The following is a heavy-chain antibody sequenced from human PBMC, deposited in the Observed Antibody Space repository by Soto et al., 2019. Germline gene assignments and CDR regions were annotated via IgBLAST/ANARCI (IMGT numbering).Heavy chain of an antibody. CDR2: INPYNGNT. CDR3: VRGPTSSRVDY. Sequence: QVQLVQSGGEVKKPGASVKVSCKASGYTFTRHGINWVRQAPGQGLEWLGWINPYNGNTKYAQKVQGRVTMTTDTSTSTAYMDLRSLRSDDTAVYYCVRGPTSSRVDYWGQGTLVTVSS. D-gene: IGHD2-2*01. J-gene: IGHJ4*02. V-gene: IGHV1-18*01. CDR1: GYTFTRHG.